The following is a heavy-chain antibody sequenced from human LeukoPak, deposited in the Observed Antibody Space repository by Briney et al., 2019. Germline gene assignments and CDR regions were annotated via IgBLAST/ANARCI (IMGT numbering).Heavy chain of an antibody. CDR2: MNPNSGNT. J-gene: IGHJ5*02. D-gene: IGHD6-13*01. V-gene: IGHV1-8*01. Sequence: GASVKVSCKASGYTFTSYDINWVRQATGQGLEWMGWMNPNSGNTGYAQKFQGRVTMTRNTSISTAYMELSSLRSEDTAVYYCARSRAALRRGNWFDPWGQGTLVTLSS. CDR1: GYTFTSYD. CDR3: ARSRAALRRGNWFDP.